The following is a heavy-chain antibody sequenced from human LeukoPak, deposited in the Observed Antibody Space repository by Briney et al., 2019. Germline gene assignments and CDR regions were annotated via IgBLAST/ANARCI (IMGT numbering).Heavy chain of an antibody. CDR3: AGESFDI. V-gene: IGHV3-30*04. CDR2: ISKDGSNN. CDR1: GFTFTNYV. Sequence: GGSLRLSCAASGFTFTNYVMDWVRQAPGKGLEWVAVISKDGSNNNYADSVKGRFTISRDNSKNALYLQMNSLRPEDTAVYYCAGESFDIWGQGTMVTVSS. J-gene: IGHJ3*02.